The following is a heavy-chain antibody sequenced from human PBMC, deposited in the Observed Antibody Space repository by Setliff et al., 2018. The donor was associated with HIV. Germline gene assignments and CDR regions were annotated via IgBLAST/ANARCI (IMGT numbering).Heavy chain of an antibody. D-gene: IGHD6-19*01. CDR2: NNPSGGST. J-gene: IGHJ6*03. CDR3: ARNPRIAVAGTDYYYYMDV. CDR1: GYSFTNHY. Sequence: ASVKVSCKPSGYSFTNHYMHWVRQAPGQGLEWMGINNPSGGSTSYAQKFQGRVTMTRDTSTSTVYMELSSLRSEDTAVYYCARNPRIAVAGTDYYYYMDVWGKGTTVTVSS. V-gene: IGHV1-46*01.